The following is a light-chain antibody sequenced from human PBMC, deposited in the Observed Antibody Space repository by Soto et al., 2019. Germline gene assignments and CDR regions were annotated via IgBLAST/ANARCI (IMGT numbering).Light chain of an antibody. CDR3: SSYTRDYTMI. Sequence: QSALTQVASVSASPGQSITISCTGTSSDIGAYDYVSWYQHHPGKVPKLIISKVSNRPSGVSDRFSGSKSGNTASLTISGLQAEDEADYYCSSYTRDYTMIFGGGTKLTVL. CDR1: SSDIGAYDY. V-gene: IGLV2-14*01. J-gene: IGLJ2*01. CDR2: KVS.